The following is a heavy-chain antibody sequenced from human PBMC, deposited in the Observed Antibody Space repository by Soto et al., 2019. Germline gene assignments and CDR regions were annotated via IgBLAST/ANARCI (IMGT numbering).Heavy chain of an antibody. CDR1: GFTFSNAW. D-gene: IGHD1-26*01. CDR3: TTSWEWEKLYFDY. V-gene: IGHV3-15*05. CDR2: ITSEPDGGTI. J-gene: IGHJ4*02. Sequence: EVQLVESGGGLVKPGGSLRLYCAASGFTFSNAWMTWVRQPPGKGLEWVGQITSEPDGGTIDYATPVKGRFTIARDDSKNTLYLQMNNLNTEDTGVYYCTTSWEWEKLYFDYWGQGTLVTVSS.